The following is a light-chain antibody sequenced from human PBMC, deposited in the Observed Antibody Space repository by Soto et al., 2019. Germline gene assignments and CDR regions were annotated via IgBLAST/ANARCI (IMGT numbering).Light chain of an antibody. Sequence: QSALIQPPSVSGSPGQSVTISCSGTSSDVGGYNYVSWYQQHPGKAPKLMIYDVSNRPSGVSNRFSGSKSGNTASLTISGLQAEDEADYYCSSYTSSSTYVFGTGTKVTVL. CDR2: DVS. CDR3: SSYTSSSTYV. V-gene: IGLV2-14*03. J-gene: IGLJ1*01. CDR1: SSDVGGYNY.